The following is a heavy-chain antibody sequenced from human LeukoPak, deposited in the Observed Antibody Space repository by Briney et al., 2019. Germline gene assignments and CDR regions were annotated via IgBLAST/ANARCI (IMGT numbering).Heavy chain of an antibody. CDR3: TSSRGRLYGVDV. D-gene: IGHD2-15*01. V-gene: IGHV4-38-2*02. Sequence: SETLSLTCTVSGHSIINSFYWGWIRQPPGKGLEWIGSIYHSGSTTYNPSLMSRVTISVDKSTEQFSLNLTSVTAADTAVYYCTSSRGRLYGVDVWGQGTTVIVSS. CDR2: IYHSGST. J-gene: IGHJ6*02. CDR1: GHSIINSFY.